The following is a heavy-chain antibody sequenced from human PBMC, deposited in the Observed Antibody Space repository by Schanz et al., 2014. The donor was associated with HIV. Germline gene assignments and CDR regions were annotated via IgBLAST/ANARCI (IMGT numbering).Heavy chain of an antibody. CDR3: AKEEQQLGGVGGYHFDY. CDR1: GFIFSSYG. CDR2: VWYDGSKR. Sequence: QVQLVESGGCVVQPGRSLRLSCAASGFIFSSYGMYWVRQAPGKGLEWVAVVWYDGSKRYYADSVKGRFTISRDISKNTLYLQMNSLRAEDTAVYYCAKEEQQLGGVGGYHFDYWGQGTLVTVSS. J-gene: IGHJ4*02. D-gene: IGHD6-13*01. V-gene: IGHV3-33*06.